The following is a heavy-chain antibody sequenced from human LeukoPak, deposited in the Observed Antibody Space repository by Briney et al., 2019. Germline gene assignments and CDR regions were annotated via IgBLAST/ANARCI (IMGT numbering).Heavy chain of an antibody. V-gene: IGHV1-2*02. CDR3: ARSAEHCANGVCFTKYYMDV. CDR1: GHTFTASY. D-gene: IGHD2-8*01. CDR2: INPNSGDT. Sequence: ASVKVSCKTSGHTFTASYIHWVQQAPGQGLEWMGRINPNSGDTDYAQRFQGRVTMTRDTSINTAYMEVRRLTSDDTADYYCARSAEHCANGVCFTKYYMDVWGTGTTVTVSS. J-gene: IGHJ6*03.